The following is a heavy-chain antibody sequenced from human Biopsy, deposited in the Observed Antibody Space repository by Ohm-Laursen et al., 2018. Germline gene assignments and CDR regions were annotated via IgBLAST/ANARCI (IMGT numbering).Heavy chain of an antibody. Sequence: SETLSLTWTVSGGSISSYYWSWIRQPPGKGLECIGYIYYSGSTNYSPSLKSRVTMSVDTSKNQSSLELSSVTAADTAVYYCARLWGGYHFHGMDVWGQGTTVTVSS. CDR3: ARLWGGYHFHGMDV. D-gene: IGHD7-27*01. CDR2: IYYSGST. V-gene: IGHV4-59*08. J-gene: IGHJ6*02. CDR1: GGSISSYY.